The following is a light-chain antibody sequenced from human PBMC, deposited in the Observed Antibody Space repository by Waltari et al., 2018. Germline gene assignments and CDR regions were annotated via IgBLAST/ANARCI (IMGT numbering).Light chain of an antibody. V-gene: IGLV2-11*01. CDR3: CSYVGASTCV. CDR1: SSAVGDYEY. J-gene: IGLJ2*01. CDR2: DVY. Sequence: QSALTQPRSVSGSPGQSVTIPCTAASSAVGDYEYVSWYQQHPGKVPKLLIFDVYKRPSGGPDRFSGSKSGNTASLTISGLQPEDEADYHCCSYVGASTCVFGGGTKLTVL.